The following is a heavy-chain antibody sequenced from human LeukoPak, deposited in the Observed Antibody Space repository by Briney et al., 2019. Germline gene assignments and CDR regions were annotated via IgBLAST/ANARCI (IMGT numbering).Heavy chain of an antibody. Sequence: SETLSLTCAVYGGSFSGYYWSWIRQPPGKGLEWIGEINHSGSTNYNPSLKSRVTISVDTSKNQFSLKLSSVTAADTAVYYCARGRAGPPWAYYMDVWGKGTTVTVSS. V-gene: IGHV4-34*01. J-gene: IGHJ6*03. CDR3: ARGRAGPPWAYYMDV. D-gene: IGHD6-19*01. CDR1: GGSFSGYY. CDR2: INHSGST.